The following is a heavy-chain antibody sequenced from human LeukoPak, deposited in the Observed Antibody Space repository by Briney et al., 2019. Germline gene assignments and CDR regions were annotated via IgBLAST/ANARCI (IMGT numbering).Heavy chain of an antibody. CDR2: INPNSGGT. V-gene: IGHV1-2*02. D-gene: IGHD1-26*01. J-gene: IGHJ4*02. CDR3: ARNAIVGARGDY. CDR1: GYTFTGYY. Sequence: GASVKVSCKASGYTFTGYYMHWVRQAPGQGLEWMGWINPNSGGTNYAQKLQGRVTMTTDTSTSTAYMELRSLRSDDTAVYYCARNAIVGARGDYWGQGTLVTVSS.